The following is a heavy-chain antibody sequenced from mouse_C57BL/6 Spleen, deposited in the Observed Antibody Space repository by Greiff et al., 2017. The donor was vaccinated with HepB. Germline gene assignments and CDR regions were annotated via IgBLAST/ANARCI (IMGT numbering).Heavy chain of an antibody. V-gene: IGHV1-69*01. Sequence: VQLQQPGAELVMPGASVKLSCKASGYTFTSYWMHWVKQRPGQGLEWIGEIDPSDSYTNYNQKFKGKSTLTVDKSSSTAYMQLSSLTSEDSAVYDCARRGNYYGSESFDVWGTGTTVTVSS. D-gene: IGHD1-1*01. CDR1: GYTFTSYW. CDR3: ARRGNYYGSESFDV. J-gene: IGHJ1*03. CDR2: IDPSDSYT.